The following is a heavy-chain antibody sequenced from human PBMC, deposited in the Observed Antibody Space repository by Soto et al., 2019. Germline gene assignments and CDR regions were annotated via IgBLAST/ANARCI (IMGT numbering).Heavy chain of an antibody. Sequence: QVQLVQSWAELKKPGASVNISCTASGFTFSDNLINWFRQVPGQGLEWMGWLNPDTGNTRYSETFQGRVTISRHPSASIAYLELSGLENEDTSLYFCARDIQSVGPRANDAFDVWGQGTMTTVSS. D-gene: IGHD5-18*01. V-gene: IGHV1-3*01. J-gene: IGHJ3*01. CDR2: LNPDTGNT. CDR3: ARDIQSVGPRANDAFDV. CDR1: GFTFSDNL.